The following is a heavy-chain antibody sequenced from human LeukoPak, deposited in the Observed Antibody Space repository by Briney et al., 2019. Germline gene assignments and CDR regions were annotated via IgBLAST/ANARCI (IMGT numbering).Heavy chain of an antibody. CDR2: IYYSGSA. V-gene: IGHV4-61*08. CDR1: GGSISSGGYY. D-gene: IGHD3-22*01. J-gene: IGHJ3*02. Sequence: SETLSLTCTVSGGSISSGGYYWSWIRQPPGKGLEWIGYIYYSGSANYNPSLTSRVTTSVDTSKNQFSLKLSSVTAADTAVYYCARAGYYDSSDYFGSNAFDIWGQGTMVTVSS. CDR3: ARAGYYDSSDYFGSNAFDI.